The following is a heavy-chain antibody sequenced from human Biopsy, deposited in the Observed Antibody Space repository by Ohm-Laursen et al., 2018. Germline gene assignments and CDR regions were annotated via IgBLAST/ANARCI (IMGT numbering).Heavy chain of an antibody. Sequence: GTLSLTCSVSGDSVTKYYWSWIRQPPGKGLEWIGHIYYSVMTNYNPSLQSRVSISVDTSRNQVPLTLSSVTAADTAVYYCARDSGILNYGNFKYYHYYGMDVWGQGTKVTVSS. CDR1: GDSVTKYY. CDR3: ARDSGILNYGNFKYYHYYGMDV. J-gene: IGHJ6*02. V-gene: IGHV4-59*02. D-gene: IGHD4-11*01. CDR2: IYYSVMT.